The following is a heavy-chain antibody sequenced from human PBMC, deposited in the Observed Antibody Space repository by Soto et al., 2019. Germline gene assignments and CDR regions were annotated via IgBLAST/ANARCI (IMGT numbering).Heavy chain of an antibody. V-gene: IGHV4-39*01. CDR1: GGSISTSNYY. CDR2: IICTENT. J-gene: IGHJ1*01. Sequence: PSETLSLTCTVPGGSISTSNYYWGWIRQPPGKGLEWIGSIICTENTYYNPSLSSRVTISVDTSKNQFSLKLRSVTASDTAVYYCCLYNIGRDFQHWSQGTLVTVFS. D-gene: IGHD1-20*01. CDR3: CLYNIGRDFQH.